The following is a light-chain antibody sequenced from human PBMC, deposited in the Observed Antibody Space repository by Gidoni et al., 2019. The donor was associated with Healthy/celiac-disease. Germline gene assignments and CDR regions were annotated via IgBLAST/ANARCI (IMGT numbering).Light chain of an antibody. Sequence: VLTQSPGTLSLSPGERATLSCRASQSVSSSYLAWYQQKPGQAPRLLSYGASSRATGLPDRFSGSGSGTDFTLTISRLEPEDVAVYYCQQYGSSPTWTFGQGTKVEIK. V-gene: IGKV3-20*01. CDR2: GAS. CDR3: QQYGSSPTWT. J-gene: IGKJ1*01. CDR1: QSVSSSY.